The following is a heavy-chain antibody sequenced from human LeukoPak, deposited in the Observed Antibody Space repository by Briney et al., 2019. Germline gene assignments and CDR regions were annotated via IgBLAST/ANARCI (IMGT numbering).Heavy chain of an antibody. CDR3: AKEGMATINFDY. V-gene: IGHV3-48*01. D-gene: IGHD5-24*01. Sequence: GGSLRLSCAASEFTFSSYSMNWVRQAPGKGLEWVSYITNSGNSKSYADSVKGRFTISRDNTKNSLYLQMNGLRAEDTAVYYCAKEGMATINFDYWGQGTLATVSS. CDR1: EFTFSSYS. J-gene: IGHJ4*02. CDR2: ITNSGNSK.